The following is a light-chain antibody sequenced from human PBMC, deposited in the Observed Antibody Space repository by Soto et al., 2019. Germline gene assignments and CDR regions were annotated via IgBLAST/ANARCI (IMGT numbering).Light chain of an antibody. V-gene: IGKV1-5*03. CDR1: QSLSCW. J-gene: IGKJ2*01. CDR3: QQDNRFPYT. Sequence: DIQMTQSPSTLSASVGDTVTITCRASQSLSCWLAWYQQKPGQAPKLLIHKASTLESGVPSRFSGSGSGTEFTLTISSLQPDDFATYYCQQDNRFPYTFGGGTKLEIK. CDR2: KAS.